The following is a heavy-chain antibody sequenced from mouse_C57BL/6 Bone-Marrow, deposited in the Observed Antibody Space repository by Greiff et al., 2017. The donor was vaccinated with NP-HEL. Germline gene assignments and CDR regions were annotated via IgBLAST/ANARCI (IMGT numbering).Heavy chain of an antibody. CDR3: AREAYYGSSDWYFDD. Sequence: QVQLQQPGAELVMPGASVKLSCKASGYTFTSYWMHWVKQRPGQGLEWIGEIDPSDSYTNYNQKFKGKSTLTVDKSSSTAYMQLSSLTSEDSAVYYCAREAYYGSSDWYFDDWGTGTTVTVSS. CDR2: IDPSDSYT. J-gene: IGHJ1*03. CDR1: GYTFTSYW. D-gene: IGHD1-1*01. V-gene: IGHV1-69*01.